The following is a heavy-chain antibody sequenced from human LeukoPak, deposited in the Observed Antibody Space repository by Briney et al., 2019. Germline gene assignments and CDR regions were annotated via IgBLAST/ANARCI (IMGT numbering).Heavy chain of an antibody. J-gene: IGHJ6*03. CDR1: GFTFSSYS. CDR2: ISSSSSTI. V-gene: IGHV3-48*04. CDR3: ARVPLHTHYYYMDV. Sequence: GGSLRLSCAASGFTFSSYSMNWVRQAPGKGLEWVSYISSSSSTIYYADSVKGRFTISRDNAKNSLYLQLNSLRAEDTAVYCCARVPLHTHYYYMDVWGKGTTVTVSS.